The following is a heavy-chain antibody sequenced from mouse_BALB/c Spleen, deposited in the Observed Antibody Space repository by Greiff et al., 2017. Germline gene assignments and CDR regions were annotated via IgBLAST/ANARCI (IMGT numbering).Heavy chain of an antibody. J-gene: IGHJ2*01. CDR2: ISYDGSN. D-gene: IGHD1-1*01. V-gene: IGHV3-6*02. Sequence: EVKVEESGPGLVKPSQSLSLTCSVTGYSITSGYYWNWIRQFPGNKLEWMGYISYDGSNNYNPSLKNRISITRDTSKNQFFLKLNSVTTEDTATYYCARAFTTLDYWGQGTTLTVSS. CDR1: GYSITSGYY. CDR3: ARAFTTLDY.